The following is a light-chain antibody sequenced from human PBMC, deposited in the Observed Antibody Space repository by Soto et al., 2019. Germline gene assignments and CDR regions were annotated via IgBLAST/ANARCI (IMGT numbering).Light chain of an antibody. J-gene: IGKJ4*01. CDR2: DVS. Sequence: EIMMTQSPATLSVSPGERATLSCWASQSVSSNLAWYQQKPGQAPRLLIYDVSTRATGIPTRFSGSGSGTEFTLTISSLQSEDFAAYYCQQYNNWPLTFGGRTKVDI. V-gene: IGKV3D-15*01. CDR1: QSVSSN. CDR3: QQYNNWPLT.